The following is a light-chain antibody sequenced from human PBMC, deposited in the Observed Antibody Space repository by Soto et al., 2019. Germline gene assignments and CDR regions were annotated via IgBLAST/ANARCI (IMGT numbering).Light chain of an antibody. CDR3: QHYKDWPART. CDR2: GAS. Sequence: EIVMTQSPATLSVSPGERATLSCRASQSVNSNLAWYQQKPGQAPRLLIYGASTRATAIPARFSGSVSGTEVTLTISSLQAEDLSVYYCQHYKDWPARTLGDGTKVEIK. CDR1: QSVNSN. J-gene: IGKJ1*01. V-gene: IGKV3-15*01.